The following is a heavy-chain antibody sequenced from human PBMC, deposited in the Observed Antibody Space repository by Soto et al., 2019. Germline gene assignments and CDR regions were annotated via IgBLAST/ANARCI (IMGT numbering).Heavy chain of an antibody. D-gene: IGHD6-19*01. V-gene: IGHV4-38-2*02. Sequence: SETLSLTCTVYGYSISSGSYWAWIRQPPGKGPEWIASIYHGGTTFYNPSLKSRITISVDTSNSQFSRKLTSVTAADTAVYYCARVHVMVVAGSTCDYWGHGTLVTVSS. CDR1: GYSISSGSY. CDR2: IYHGGTT. CDR3: ARVHVMVVAGSTCDY. J-gene: IGHJ4*01.